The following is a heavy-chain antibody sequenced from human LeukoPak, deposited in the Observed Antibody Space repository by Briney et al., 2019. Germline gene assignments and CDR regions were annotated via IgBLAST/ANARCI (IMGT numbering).Heavy chain of an antibody. D-gene: IGHD5-24*01. V-gene: IGHV4-39*01. J-gene: IGHJ4*01. CDR2: INYSEST. CDR3: ARGEGARDGYNYAGPFYFDY. CDR1: GGSISSSNYY. Sequence: SETLSLTCTVSGGSISSSNYYWGWIRQPPGKGLEWIGTINYSESTYYNPSLKSRVTISEDASKNQFSLKLNSMTAADTAVYYCARGEGARDGYNYAGPFYFDYWGHGTLVTVSS.